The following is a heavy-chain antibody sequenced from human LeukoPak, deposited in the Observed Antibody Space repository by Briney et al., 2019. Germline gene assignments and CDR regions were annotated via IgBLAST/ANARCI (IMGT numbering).Heavy chain of an antibody. CDR1: GFTFSSYG. D-gene: IGHD2-2*01. Sequence: GGSLRLSCAASGFTFSSYGMHWVRQAPGKGLDWVAFIRYDGSIKDYADSVKGRFTISRDNSRNTLYLQMNSLRAEDTAVYYCARGHDCSSTSCYHSEVDYWGQGTLVTVSS. CDR2: IRYDGSIK. CDR3: ARGHDCSSTSCYHSEVDY. V-gene: IGHV3-30*02. J-gene: IGHJ4*02.